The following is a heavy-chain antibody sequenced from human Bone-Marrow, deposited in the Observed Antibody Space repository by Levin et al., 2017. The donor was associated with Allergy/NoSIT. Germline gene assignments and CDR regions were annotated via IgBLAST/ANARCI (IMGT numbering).Heavy chain of an antibody. D-gene: IGHD2-8*01. CDR3: ARGTTNHYFGS. CDR1: GFIFSTNT. J-gene: IGHJ4*02. Sequence: HSGGSLRLSCAASGFIFSTNTMHWVRQGPGKGLEWVAAISFDGSNEIYPDSVKGRFTISRDNSRNTLYLQMNSLRADDTAVYYCARGTTNHYFGSWGQGTLVTVSS. CDR2: ISFDGSNE. V-gene: IGHV3-30-3*01.